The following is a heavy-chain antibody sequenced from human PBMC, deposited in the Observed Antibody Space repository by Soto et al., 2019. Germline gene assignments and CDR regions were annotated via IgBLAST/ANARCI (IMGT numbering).Heavy chain of an antibody. CDR1: GFTFSSYA. V-gene: IGHV3-23*01. CDR3: AKLPRLYYDFWSGPIFDY. J-gene: IGHJ4*02. Sequence: EVQLLESGGGLVQPGGSLRLSCAASGFTFSSYAMSWVRQAPGKGLEWVSAISGSGGSTYYADSVKGRFTISRDNSKNTRYLQMNSLRAEDTAVYYCAKLPRLYYDFWSGPIFDYWGQGTLVTVSS. D-gene: IGHD3-3*01. CDR2: ISGSGGST.